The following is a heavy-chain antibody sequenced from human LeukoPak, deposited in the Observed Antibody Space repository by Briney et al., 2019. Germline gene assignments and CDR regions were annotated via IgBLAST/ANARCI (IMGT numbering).Heavy chain of an antibody. CDR2: MNPDSGDT. J-gene: IGHJ4*02. CDR3: ARGGDYYDSSGFSAAVKH. V-gene: IGHV1-8*01. CDR1: GYTFSNYN. Sequence: ASVEVSCKASGYTFSNYNINWARQATGQGLEWMGWMNPDSGDTGYAQKFQGRVTLTRDTSISTAYMELSSLRSEDSAVYYCARGGDYYDSSGFSAAVKHWGQGTLVTVSS. D-gene: IGHD3-22*01.